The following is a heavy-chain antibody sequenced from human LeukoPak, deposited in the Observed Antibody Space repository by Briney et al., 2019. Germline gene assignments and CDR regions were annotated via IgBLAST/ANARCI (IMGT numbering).Heavy chain of an antibody. CDR2: INPSGGST. D-gene: IGHD2-2*02. CDR3: ASLQGYCSSTSCYTFDY. CDR1: GYTFTSYY. V-gene: IGHV1-46*01. J-gene: IGHJ4*02. Sequence: ASVKVSCKASGYTFTSYYMHWVRQAPGQGLEWMGIINPSGGSTSYAQKFQGRVTMTRDTSTSTVYMELSSLRSEDTAVYYCASLQGYCSSTSCYTFDYCGQGTLVTVSS.